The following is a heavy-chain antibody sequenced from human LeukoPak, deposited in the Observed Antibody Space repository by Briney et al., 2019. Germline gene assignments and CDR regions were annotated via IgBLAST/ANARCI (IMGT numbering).Heavy chain of an antibody. CDR1: GFTLGSYA. J-gene: IGHJ5*02. Sequence: GGSLRLSCAASGFTLGSYAMSWVRQAPGKGLEWVSSISGLDGTTFYPDSVKGRFTISRDSSKNTLYLQMNSLRAEDTAVYYCAKEHSGSYPDPDRENWFDPWGQGTLVTVSS. CDR3: AKEHSGSYPDPDRENWFDP. CDR2: ISGLDGTT. V-gene: IGHV3-23*01. D-gene: IGHD3-10*01.